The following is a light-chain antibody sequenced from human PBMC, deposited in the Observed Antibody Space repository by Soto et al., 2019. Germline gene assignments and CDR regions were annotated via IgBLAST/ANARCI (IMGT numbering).Light chain of an antibody. J-gene: IGLJ1*01. Sequence: QSVLTQPASVSGTPGQSITISCTGTSSDVGGYNYVSWYQQPPGKAPKLMIYDVSNRPSGVSNRFSGSKSGNTASLTISGLQAEDEADYYCSSYTSSTPLYVFGTGTKVTVL. CDR1: SSDVGGYNY. CDR3: SSYTSSTPLYV. CDR2: DVS. V-gene: IGLV2-14*01.